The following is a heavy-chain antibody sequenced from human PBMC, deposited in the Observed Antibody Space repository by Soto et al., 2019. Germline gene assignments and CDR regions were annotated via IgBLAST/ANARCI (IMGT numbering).Heavy chain of an antibody. D-gene: IGHD3-10*01. J-gene: IGHJ3*02. CDR1: GDSIISSTYY. CDR3: ATSRVLLWFGELLFDAFDI. V-gene: IGHV4-39*01. CDR2: IYYSGST. Sequence: QLQLQESGPGLVKPSETLSLTCTVSGDSIISSTYYWGWIRQPPGKGLEWIGSIYYSGSTYYNPSLNTRVTISLDTSKNQFSLTLSSVTAADAAVYYCATSRVLLWFGELLFDAFDIWGQGTMVTVSS.